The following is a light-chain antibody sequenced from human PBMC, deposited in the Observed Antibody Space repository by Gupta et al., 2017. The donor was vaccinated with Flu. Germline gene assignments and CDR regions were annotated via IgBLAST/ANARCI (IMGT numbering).Light chain of an antibody. V-gene: IGKV3-11*01. CDR2: DAS. Sequence: PATLSLSPGERATLSCRASQSVSSYLAWYQQKPGQAPRLLISDASSRATDIPARFSGSGSGTEFTLTISSLQPEDFAVYYCQQRSNCPITFGQGTQVEIK. CDR1: QSVSSY. CDR3: QQRSNCPIT. J-gene: IGKJ5*01.